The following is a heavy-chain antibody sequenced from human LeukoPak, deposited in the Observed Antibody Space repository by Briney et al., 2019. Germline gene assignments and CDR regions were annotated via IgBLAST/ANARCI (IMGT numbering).Heavy chain of an antibody. J-gene: IGHJ3*01. V-gene: IGHV3-23*01. Sequence: GGSLTLSCQASGFTFYMYAMSWVRQAPGKGLEWVASMCGTAGCTFYPDSVKGRFTISRDNSKNVLYLRMNSLTAEDTAVYYCAKEMATIRAFDFWGQGTMVTVSS. CDR2: MCGTAGCT. CDR1: GFTFYMYA. D-gene: IGHD5-24*01. CDR3: AKEMATIRAFDF.